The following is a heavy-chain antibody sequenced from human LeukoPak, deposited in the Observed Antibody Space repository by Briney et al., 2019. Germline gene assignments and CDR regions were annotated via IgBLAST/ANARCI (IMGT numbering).Heavy chain of an antibody. J-gene: IGHJ6*02. CDR2: ISYDGSNK. Sequence: PGGSPRLSCAASGFTFSSYAMRWVRHAPGRGLERVSVISYDGSNKYYADSVKGRFTISRDNSKNTLYLQMNSLRAEDTAVYYCAKGIVGATKYGMDVWGQGTTVTVSS. D-gene: IGHD1-26*01. CDR3: AKGIVGATKYGMDV. V-gene: IGHV3-30*07. CDR1: GFTFSSYA.